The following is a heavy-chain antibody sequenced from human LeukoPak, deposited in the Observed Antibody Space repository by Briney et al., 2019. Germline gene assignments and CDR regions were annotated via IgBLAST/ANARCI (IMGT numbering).Heavy chain of an antibody. D-gene: IGHD4-11*01. J-gene: IGHJ5*02. CDR1: GGTFSSYA. CDR3: ARSGKTVTTFWFDP. CDR2: IIPIFGTA. V-gene: IGHV1-69*06. Sequence: ASVKVSCKASGGTFSSYAISWVRQAPGQGLEWMGGIIPIFGTANYAQKFQGRVTITADKSTSTAYMELSSLRSEDTAVYYCARSGKTVTTFWFDPWGQGTLVTVSS.